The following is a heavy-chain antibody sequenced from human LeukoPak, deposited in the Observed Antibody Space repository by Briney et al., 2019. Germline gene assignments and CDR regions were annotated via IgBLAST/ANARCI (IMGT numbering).Heavy chain of an antibody. CDR3: AREKLDTRGYVDY. Sequence: GALRLSCAGSGFTFSTYWMSWVRQAPGKGLDWVANIKQDGTDKYHVDSVKGRFTISRDNAKNLLYLQMNSLRAEDTAVYYCAREKLDTRGYVDYWGQGTLVTVSS. CDR1: GFTFSTYW. D-gene: IGHD3-22*01. CDR2: IKQDGTDK. J-gene: IGHJ4*02. V-gene: IGHV3-7*01.